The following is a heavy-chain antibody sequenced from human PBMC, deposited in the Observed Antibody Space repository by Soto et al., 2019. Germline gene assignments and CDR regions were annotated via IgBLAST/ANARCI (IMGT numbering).Heavy chain of an antibody. Sequence: GGSLRLSCAASGFTFSSYSMNWVRQAPGKGPEWVSSISSSSSYIYYADSVKGRFTISRDNAKNSLYLQMNSLRAEDTAVYYCARDVRLQPTRGFDYWGQGTLVTVSS. V-gene: IGHV3-21*01. CDR2: ISSSSSYI. D-gene: IGHD1-1*01. CDR3: ARDVRLQPTRGFDY. CDR1: GFTFSSYS. J-gene: IGHJ4*02.